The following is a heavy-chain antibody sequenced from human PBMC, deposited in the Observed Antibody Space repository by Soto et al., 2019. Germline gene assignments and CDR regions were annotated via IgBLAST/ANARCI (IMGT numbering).Heavy chain of an antibody. CDR3: ARDFHFWSGYWPFYFDY. CDR1: GGSFSGYY. J-gene: IGHJ4*02. Sequence: PSETLSLTCAVYGGSFSGYYWSWIRQPPGKGLEWIGEINHSGSTNYNPSLKSRVTISVDTSKNQFSLKLSSVTAADTAVYYCARDFHFWSGYWPFYFDYWGQGTLVTVSS. V-gene: IGHV4-34*01. CDR2: INHSGST. D-gene: IGHD3-3*02.